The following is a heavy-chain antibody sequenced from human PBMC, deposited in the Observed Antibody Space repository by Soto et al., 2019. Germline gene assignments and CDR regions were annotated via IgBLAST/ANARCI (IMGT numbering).Heavy chain of an antibody. D-gene: IGHD3-10*01. CDR3: ARVSKPYGPPTSGDY. Sequence: SETLSLTCTVSGGSISSYYWSWIRQPPGKGLEWIGYIYYTGSSNYNPSLQSRVTISVDTSKNQFSLKLRSVTAADTAVYFCARVSKPYGPPTSGDYWGQGTLVTVSS. J-gene: IGHJ4*02. CDR2: IYYTGSS. V-gene: IGHV4-59*01. CDR1: GGSISSYY.